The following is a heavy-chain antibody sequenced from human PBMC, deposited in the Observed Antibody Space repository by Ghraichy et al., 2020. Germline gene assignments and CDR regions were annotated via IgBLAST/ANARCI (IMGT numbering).Heavy chain of an antibody. Sequence: ASVKVSCKASGSHFTTYYMHWVRQAPVQVLEWMGWINPNSGGTNYAQKFQGRVTMTRDTSISTAYMELSRLRSDDTAVYYCASARLRYFDWLSRASGYYYGMAVWGQG. CDR2: INPNSGGT. V-gene: IGHV1-2*02. CDR3: ASARLRYFDWLSRASGYYYGMAV. CDR1: GSHFTTYY. J-gene: IGHJ6*02. D-gene: IGHD3-9*01.